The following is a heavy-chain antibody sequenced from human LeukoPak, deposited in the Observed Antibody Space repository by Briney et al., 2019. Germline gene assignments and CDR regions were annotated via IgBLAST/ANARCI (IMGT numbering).Heavy chain of an antibody. CDR1: GFTFSSYA. D-gene: IGHD1-26*01. CDR2: ISYDGSNK. V-gene: IGHV3-30*04. Sequence: GGSLRLSCAASGFTFSSYAMHWVRQAPGKGLEWVAVISYDGSNKYYADSVKGRFTISRDNSKNTLYLQMNSLRAEATAVYYCARVSGSYSLSAFDIWGQGTMVTVSS. J-gene: IGHJ3*02. CDR3: ARVSGSYSLSAFDI.